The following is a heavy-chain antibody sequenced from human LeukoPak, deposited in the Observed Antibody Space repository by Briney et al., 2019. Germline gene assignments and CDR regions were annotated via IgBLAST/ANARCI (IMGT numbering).Heavy chain of an antibody. J-gene: IGHJ4*02. D-gene: IGHD2-2*01. CDR1: GFTFSSYA. CDR3: AKDHRDIVVVPDVMLDY. Sequence: PGGSLRLSCAASGFTFSSYAMSWVRQAPGKGLEWVSAISGSGGSTFYSDSVKGRVTISRDNSKNTLYLQMNSLTAEDTAVYYCAKDHRDIVVVPDVMLDYWGQGTLVTVSS. V-gene: IGHV3-23*01. CDR2: ISGSGGST.